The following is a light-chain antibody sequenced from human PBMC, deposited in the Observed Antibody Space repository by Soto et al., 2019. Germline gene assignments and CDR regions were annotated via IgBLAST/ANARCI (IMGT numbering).Light chain of an antibody. CDR2: DAS. CDR1: QSIRSW. J-gene: IGKJ4*01. CDR3: QQYDIYAPRT. V-gene: IGKV1-5*01. Sequence: DRVTHSCHASQSIRSWLAWYQQKPGKTPKLLIYDASNLESGVPSRFSGSRSGAEVILTSSSLQAEDFATSYDQQYDIYAPRTFGGGTKVDIK.